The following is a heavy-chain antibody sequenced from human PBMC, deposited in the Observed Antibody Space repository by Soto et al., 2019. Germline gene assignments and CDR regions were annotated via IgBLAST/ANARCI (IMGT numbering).Heavy chain of an antibody. CDR1: GYIFRTYP. V-gene: IGHV1-3*04. Sequence: QVRLVQSGAEVKKPGASVRVSCKASGYIFRTYPMHWVRQAPGQRLEWMGWINTGNGNTKYSRKFQGRVTLTTDTSASAAYMERSSLRSEDTAMYYWARERPPAQGDYNYCYYGIDVWGQGTTVIVSS. D-gene: IGHD4-4*01. CDR2: INTGNGNT. J-gene: IGHJ6*02. CDR3: ARERPPAQGDYNYCYYGIDV.